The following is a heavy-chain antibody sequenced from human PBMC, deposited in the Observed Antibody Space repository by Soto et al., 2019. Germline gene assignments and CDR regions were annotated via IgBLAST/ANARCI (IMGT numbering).Heavy chain of an antibody. CDR3: ARGGHVVVVTAALDY. J-gene: IGHJ4*02. Sequence: ASVKVSCKASGDTFTDYYIHWVRQAPGQGLEWMGTVNPSGGHTTYAQHFLGRVTMTRDTSTSTLYMELTSLTSDDTAIYYCARGGHVVVVTAALDYWGQGNLVTFSS. D-gene: IGHD2-21*02. CDR1: GDTFTDYY. V-gene: IGHV1-46*01. CDR2: VNPSGGHT.